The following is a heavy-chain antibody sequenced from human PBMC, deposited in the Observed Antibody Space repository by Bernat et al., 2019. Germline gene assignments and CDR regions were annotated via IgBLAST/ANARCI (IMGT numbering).Heavy chain of an antibody. CDR3: ARGRDGYRGTNFDY. CDR2: TNPSGGSS. D-gene: IGHD5-24*01. Sequence: QVQLVQSGAEVKKPGASVTISCKASGYTFTNYFMHWVRQAPGQGLEWMAITNPSGGSSGYAQKFQGRVCMPRDTSTSTVYMEMCSLRSEDTAVYFCARGRDGYRGTNFDYWGQGTLVTVSS. V-gene: IGHV1-46*03. J-gene: IGHJ4*02. CDR1: GYTFTNYF.